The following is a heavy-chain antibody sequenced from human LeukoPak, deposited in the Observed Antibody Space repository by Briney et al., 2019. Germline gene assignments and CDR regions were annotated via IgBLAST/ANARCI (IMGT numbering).Heavy chain of an antibody. CDR3: ARAGDYDYVWGSYRHLDY. Sequence: GASVKVSCKASGYTFTSYGISWVRQAPGQGLEWMGWISAYNGNTNYAQKLQGRVTMTTDTSTSTAYMELRSLRSDDTAVYYCARAGDYDYVWGSYRHLDYWGQGTLATVSS. CDR1: GYTFTSYG. J-gene: IGHJ4*02. D-gene: IGHD3-16*02. CDR2: ISAYNGNT. V-gene: IGHV1-18*01.